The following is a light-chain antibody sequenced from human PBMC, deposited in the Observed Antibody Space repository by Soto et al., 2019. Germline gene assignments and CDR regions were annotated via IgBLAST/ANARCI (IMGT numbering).Light chain of an antibody. Sequence: EIVLTQSPATLSLSPGERATLSCRASQSVSKYLAWYQQKPGQAPRLLIYNASNRATGIPVRFSGSGSGTDFTLTISRLEPEDFAVYYCQQFSSYPLTFGGGTKV. J-gene: IGKJ4*01. CDR3: QQFSSYPLT. CDR2: NAS. V-gene: IGKV3-11*01. CDR1: QSVSKY.